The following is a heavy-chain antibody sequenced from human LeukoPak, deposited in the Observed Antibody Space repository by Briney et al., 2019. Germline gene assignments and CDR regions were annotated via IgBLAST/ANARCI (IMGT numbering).Heavy chain of an antibody. CDR1: GFTFSTYW. CDR3: ARDKVEGPTRLDY. Sequence: GGSLRLSCAASGFTFSTYWMSWVRQAPGKGLEWVANINQDGSESYYADSVKGRFTISRDNAKNSLFLQMNSLRAEDTAVYYCARDKVEGPTRLDYWGQGTLVTVSS. D-gene: IGHD6-25*01. J-gene: IGHJ4*02. CDR2: INQDGSES. V-gene: IGHV3-7*01.